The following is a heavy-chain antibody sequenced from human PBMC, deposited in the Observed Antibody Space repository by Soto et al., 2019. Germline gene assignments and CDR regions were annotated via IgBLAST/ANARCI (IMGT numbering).Heavy chain of an antibody. D-gene: IGHD6-6*01. J-gene: IGHJ5*02. CDR3: ARREQLIPNWFDP. CDR2: IYHSGST. CDR1: GGSISSSNW. V-gene: IGHV4-4*02. Sequence: SETLSLTCAVSGGSISSSNWWSWVRQPPGKGLEWIGEIYHSGSTNYNPSLKSRVTISVDKSKNQFSLKLSSVTAADTAVYSCARREQLIPNWFDPWGQGTLVTVSS.